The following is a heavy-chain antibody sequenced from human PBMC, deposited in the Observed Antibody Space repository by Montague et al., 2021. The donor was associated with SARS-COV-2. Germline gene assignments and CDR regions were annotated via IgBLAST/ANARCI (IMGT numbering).Heavy chain of an antibody. CDR3: ARWDPQTLTLMGLRGKSASDY. Sequence: SETLSLTCAVYGGSFSGYYWTWIRQSPGKGLEWIAEINHSGTTNYNFNPSLRSRVTILVDTSKSQFSLKLSSVTAADTGVYYCARWDPQTLTLMGLRGKSASDYWGQGPLVTGPS. CDR2: INHSGTT. V-gene: IGHV4-34*01. D-gene: IGHD4-23*01. CDR1: GGSFSGYY. J-gene: IGHJ4*02.